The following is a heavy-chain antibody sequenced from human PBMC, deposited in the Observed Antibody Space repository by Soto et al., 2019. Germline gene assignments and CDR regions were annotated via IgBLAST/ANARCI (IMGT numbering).Heavy chain of an antibody. V-gene: IGHV4-34*01. Sequence: PSETLSLTCAVYGGSFSGYYWSWIRQPPGKGLEWIGEINHSGSTNYNPSLKSRVTISVDTSKNQFSLKLSSVTAADTAVYYCSGYYLYYYYGMDVWGQGTTVTVSS. D-gene: IGHD3-3*01. J-gene: IGHJ6*02. CDR2: INHSGST. CDR3: SGYYLYYYYGMDV. CDR1: GGSFSGYY.